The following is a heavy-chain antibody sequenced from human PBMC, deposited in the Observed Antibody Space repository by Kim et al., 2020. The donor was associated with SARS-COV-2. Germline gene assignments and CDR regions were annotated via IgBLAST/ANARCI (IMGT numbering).Heavy chain of an antibody. CDR2: ISYDGSNK. D-gene: IGHD6-19*01. V-gene: IGHV3-30-3*01. CDR1: GFTFSSYA. J-gene: IGHJ4*02. Sequence: GGSLRLSCAASGFTFSSYAMHWVRQAPGKGLEWVAVISYDGSNKYYADSVKGRFTISRDNSKNTLYLQMNSLRAEDTAEYYCARDWGSGWGEWGQGTLVT. CDR3: ARDWGSGWGE.